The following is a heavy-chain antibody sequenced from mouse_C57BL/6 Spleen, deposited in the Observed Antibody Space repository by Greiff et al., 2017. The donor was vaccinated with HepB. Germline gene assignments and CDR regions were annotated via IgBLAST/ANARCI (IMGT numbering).Heavy chain of an antibody. Sequence: EVQLVESGAELVRPGASVKLSCTASGFNIKDYDMHWVKQRPEQGLEWIGRIDPEDGDTEYAPKFQSKATKTADTSSNTAYLQLSSLTSEDTAVYYCTTYDSYFDVWGTVTTVTVSS. CDR3: TTYDSYFDV. CDR2: IDPEDGDT. J-gene: IGHJ1*03. CDR1: GFNIKDYD. V-gene: IGHV14-1*01.